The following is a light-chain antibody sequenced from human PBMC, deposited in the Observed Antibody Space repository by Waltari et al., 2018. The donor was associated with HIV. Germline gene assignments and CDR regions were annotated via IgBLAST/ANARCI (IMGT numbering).Light chain of an antibody. J-gene: IGLJ6*01. CDR1: NSNIGSNF. Sequence: QSTLTQPPSLSGTPGQRLIIPCFGNNSNIGSNFVFWYRQISGTAPNLRLFRNDQRPSGVGDRFSGSRSGASASLVITGLRVEDEADYYCASWDDKLRGHVFGSGT. CDR3: ASWDDKLRGHV. CDR2: RND. V-gene: IGLV1-47*01.